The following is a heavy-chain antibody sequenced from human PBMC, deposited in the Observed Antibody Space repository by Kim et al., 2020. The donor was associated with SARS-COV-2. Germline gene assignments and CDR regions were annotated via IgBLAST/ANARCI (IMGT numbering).Heavy chain of an antibody. CDR3: AKDKEGRRRNVFGY. D-gene: IGHD3-16*01. J-gene: IGHJ4*02. CDR1: GFTFSSYG. CDR2: ISYDGSNK. V-gene: IGHV3-30*18. Sequence: GGSLRLSCAASGFTFSSYGMHWVRQAPGKGLEWVAVISYDGSNKYYADSVKGRFTISRDNSKNTLYLQMNSLRAEDTAVYYCAKDKEGRRRNVFGYWGQGTLVTVSS.